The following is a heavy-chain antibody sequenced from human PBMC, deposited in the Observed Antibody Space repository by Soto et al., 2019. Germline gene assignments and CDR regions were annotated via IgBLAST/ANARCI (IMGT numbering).Heavy chain of an antibody. Sequence: GGSLRLSCAASGFTFSDYYMSWIRQAPGKGLEWVSYISSSGSTIYYADSVKGRFTISRDNAKNSLYLQMNSLRAEDTAVYYGARDRGGELWFGELWDLSFDYWGQGTLVTVSS. D-gene: IGHD3-10*01. CDR2: ISSSGSTI. CDR3: ARDRGGELWFGELWDLSFDY. J-gene: IGHJ4*02. V-gene: IGHV3-11*01. CDR1: GFTFSDYY.